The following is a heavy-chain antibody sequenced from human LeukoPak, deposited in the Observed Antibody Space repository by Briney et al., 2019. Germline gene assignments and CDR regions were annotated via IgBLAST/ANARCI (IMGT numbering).Heavy chain of an antibody. J-gene: IGHJ3*02. CDR2: ISWNSGSI. D-gene: IGHD3-22*01. CDR3: AKGKGYYDSSGYPDAFDI. CDR1: GFTFDDYA. V-gene: IGHV3-9*01. Sequence: PGRSLRLSCAASGFTFDDYAMHWVRQAPGKGLEWVSGISWNSGSIGYADSVKGRFTISRDNAKNSLYLQMNSLRAEDTALYYCAKGKGYYDSSGYPDAFDIWGQGTMVTVSS.